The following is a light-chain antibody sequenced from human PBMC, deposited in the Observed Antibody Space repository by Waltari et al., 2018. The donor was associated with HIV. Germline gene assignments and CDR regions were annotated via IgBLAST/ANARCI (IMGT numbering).Light chain of an antibody. CDR1: SLPNNY. Sequence: SDELPQPPSASVSPGQTARITCSGDSLPNNYAYWYQQTSGQAPVLVCYEDSKGPPVSPEGFSGSSAGTMATLTINEAQVEDEADYYCYSTDSSGSRWVFGGGTKLTVL. CDR3: YSTDSSGSRWV. CDR2: EDS. J-gene: IGLJ3*02. V-gene: IGLV3-10*01.